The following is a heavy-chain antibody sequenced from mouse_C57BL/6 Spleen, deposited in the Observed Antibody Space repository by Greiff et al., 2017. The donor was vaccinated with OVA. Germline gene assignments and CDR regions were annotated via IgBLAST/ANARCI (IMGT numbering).Heavy chain of an antibody. V-gene: IGHV1-5*01. J-gene: IGHJ3*01. Sequence: EVQLQQSGTVLARPGASVKMSCKTSGYTFTSYWMHWVKQRPGQGLEWIGAIYPGNSDTSYNQKFKGKAKLTAVTSASTAYMELSSLTNEDSAVYYSTMDKDGNYDYKFAYWGQGTLVTVSA. D-gene: IGHD2-4*01. CDR3: TMDKDGNYDYKFAY. CDR2: IYPGNSDT. CDR1: GYTFTSYW.